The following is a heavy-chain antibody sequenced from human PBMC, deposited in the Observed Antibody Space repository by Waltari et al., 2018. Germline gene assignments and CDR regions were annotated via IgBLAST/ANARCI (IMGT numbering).Heavy chain of an antibody. Sequence: QVQLVESGGGVVQPGRSLRLSCAASGFTFSSYAMHWVRQAPGKGLEWVAVISYDGSNKYYADSVKGRFTISRDNSKNTLYLQMNSLRAEDTAVYYCARDRGWGMDVWGQGTTVTVSS. D-gene: IGHD3-22*01. CDR3: ARDRGWGMDV. J-gene: IGHJ6*02. V-gene: IGHV3-30-3*01. CDR1: GFTFSSYA. CDR2: ISYDGSNK.